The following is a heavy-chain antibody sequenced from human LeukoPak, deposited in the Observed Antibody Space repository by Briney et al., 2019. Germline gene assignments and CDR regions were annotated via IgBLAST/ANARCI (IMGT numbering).Heavy chain of an antibody. V-gene: IGHV1-2*02. D-gene: IGHD6-6*01. CDR2: INPNSGGT. CDR1: GYTFTGYY. CDR3: ARGVRYSSSWGIYYYYYMDV. Sequence: ASVKVSCKASGYTFTGYYMHWVRQAPGQGLEWMGWINPNSGGTNYAQKFQGRVTMTRNTSISTAYMELSSLRSEDTAVYYCARGVRYSSSWGIYYYYYMDVWGKGTTVTVSS. J-gene: IGHJ6*03.